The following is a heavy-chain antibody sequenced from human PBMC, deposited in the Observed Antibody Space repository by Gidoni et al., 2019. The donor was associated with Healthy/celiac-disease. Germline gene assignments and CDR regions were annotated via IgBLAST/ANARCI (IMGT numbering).Heavy chain of an antibody. J-gene: IGHJ4*02. Sequence: QLQLQESGPGLVKPSETLSLTCTVSGGSISSSSYYWGWIRQPPGKGLEWIGSIYYSGSTYYNPSLKSRVTISVDTSKNQFSLKLSSVTAADTAVYYCASASGPPYYYGSGGGLDYWGQGTLVTVSS. V-gene: IGHV4-39*07. CDR2: IYYSGST. CDR1: GGSISSSSYY. CDR3: ASASGPPYYYGSGGGLDY. D-gene: IGHD3-10*01.